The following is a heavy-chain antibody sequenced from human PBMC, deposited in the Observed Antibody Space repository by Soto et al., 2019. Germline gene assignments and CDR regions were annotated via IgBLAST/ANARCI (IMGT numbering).Heavy chain of an antibody. CDR3: AHHPYYGLGSYSFDY. CDR1: GFSLSTSGVG. V-gene: IGHV2-5*02. J-gene: IGHJ4*02. Sequence: QITLKESGPTLVKPTQTLTLTCTFSGFSLSTSGVGVGWIRQPPGKALEWLAVIYWDDDKRYSSSLKSRLTINKDTSKNQVVLTMTNMDPVDTATYYCAHHPYYGLGSYSFDYWGQGILVTVSS. D-gene: IGHD3-10*01. CDR2: IYWDDDK.